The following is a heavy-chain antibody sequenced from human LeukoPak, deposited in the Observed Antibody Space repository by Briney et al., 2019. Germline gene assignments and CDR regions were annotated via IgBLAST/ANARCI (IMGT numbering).Heavy chain of an antibody. CDR3: ARRVGYCSSTSCSHHDASDI. Sequence: ASETLSLTCTVSGGSISSYYWSWIRQPPGKGLEWIGYIYYSGSTNYNPSLKSRVTISVDTSKNQFSLKLSSVTAADTAVYYCARRVGYCSSTSCSHHDASDIWGQGTMVTVSS. V-gene: IGHV4-59*08. D-gene: IGHD2-2*01. CDR2: IYYSGST. CDR1: GGSISSYY. J-gene: IGHJ3*02.